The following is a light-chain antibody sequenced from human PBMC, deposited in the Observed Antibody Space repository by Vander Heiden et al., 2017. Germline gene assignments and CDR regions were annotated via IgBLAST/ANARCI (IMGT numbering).Light chain of an antibody. CDR1: QRISSW. CDR3: LQYDSYSPWT. V-gene: IGKV1-5*03. J-gene: IGKJ1*01. CDR2: KAS. Sequence: DIQMTPFPSTLSASVGDRVTITCRASQRISSWLAWYQQKPGKAPKLLIHKASSLESGVPSRVSGSGSGTEFTLTINSLQPDDFATYYCLQYDSYSPWTFGQGTKVEIK.